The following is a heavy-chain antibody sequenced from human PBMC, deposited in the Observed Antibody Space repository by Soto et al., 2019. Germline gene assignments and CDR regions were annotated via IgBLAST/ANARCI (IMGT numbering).Heavy chain of an antibody. CDR3: AKLGGSSDY. V-gene: IGHV3-30*18. J-gene: IGHJ4*02. CDR1: GFTFSSYG. D-gene: IGHD1-26*01. Sequence: QVQLVESGGGVVQPGRSLRLSCAASGFTFSSYGMHWVRQAPGKGLEWVAVISYDGSNKYYADSVKGRFTISRDNSKNTLYLQMNSLRVDDTAVYYCAKLGGSSDYWGQGTLVTVSS. CDR2: ISYDGSNK.